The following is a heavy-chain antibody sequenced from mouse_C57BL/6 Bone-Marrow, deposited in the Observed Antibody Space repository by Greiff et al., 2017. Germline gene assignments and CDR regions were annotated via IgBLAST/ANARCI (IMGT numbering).Heavy chain of an antibody. D-gene: IGHD1-3*01. Sequence: QVQLQQSGPELVKPGASVKISCKASGYAFSSSWMNWVKQRPGKGLEWIGRIYPGDGDTNYNGKFKGKATLTADKSSSTAYMQLSSLTSGDSAVYFCGRRGGVGYLDVWGTGTTVTVSS. CDR3: GRRGGVGYLDV. V-gene: IGHV1-82*01. J-gene: IGHJ1*03. CDR2: IYPGDGDT. CDR1: GYAFSSSW.